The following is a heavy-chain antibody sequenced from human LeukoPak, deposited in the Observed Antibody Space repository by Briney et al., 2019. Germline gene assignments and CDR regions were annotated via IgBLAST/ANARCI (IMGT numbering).Heavy chain of an antibody. V-gene: IGHV3-23*01. CDR2: ISGSGGST. CDR3: AKSPFRGVIITYFDY. D-gene: IGHD3-10*01. Sequence: GGSLRLSCAASGFTFGSYAMSWVRQAPGKGLEWVSAISGSGGSTYYADSVKGRFTISRDNSKNTLYLQMNSLRAEDTAVYYCAKSPFRGVIITYFDYWGQGTLVTVSS. CDR1: GFTFGSYA. J-gene: IGHJ4*02.